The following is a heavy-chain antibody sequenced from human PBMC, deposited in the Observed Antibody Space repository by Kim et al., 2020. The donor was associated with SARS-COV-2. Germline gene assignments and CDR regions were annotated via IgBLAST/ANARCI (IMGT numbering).Heavy chain of an antibody. D-gene: IGHD1-26*01. CDR3: ARPSIVGATSPFDY. V-gene: IGHV5-51*01. Sequence: RPPFQGQVTTSADKSISTAYLQWSSLKASDTAMYYCARPSIVGATSPFDYWGQGTLVTVSS. J-gene: IGHJ4*02.